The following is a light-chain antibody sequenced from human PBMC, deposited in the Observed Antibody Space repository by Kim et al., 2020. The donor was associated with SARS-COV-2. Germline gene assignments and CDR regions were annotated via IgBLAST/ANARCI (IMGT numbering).Light chain of an antibody. V-gene: IGLV3-19*01. CDR1: SLRSYY. CDR3: NSRDSNDNVV. J-gene: IGLJ2*01. CDR2: GKN. Sequence: VALGQKVRITCQGDSLRSYYATWYQQKPGQAPILVIYGKNNRPSGIQDRFSGSSSGNTASLTITGTQAGDEADYYCNSRDSNDNVVFGGGTKLTVL.